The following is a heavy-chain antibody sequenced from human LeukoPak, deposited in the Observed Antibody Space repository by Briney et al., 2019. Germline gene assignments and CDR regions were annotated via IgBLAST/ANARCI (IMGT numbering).Heavy chain of an antibody. CDR2: IYTSGST. CDR3: ARVSAGGWELSSGPGFDP. J-gene: IGHJ5*02. V-gene: IGHV4-61*02. CDR1: GGSISSGSYY. D-gene: IGHD1-26*01. Sequence: PSQTLSLTCTVSGGSISSGSYYWSWIRQPAGTGLEWIGRIYTSGSTHYNPSLKSRVTISVDTSKNQFSLKLSSVTAADTAVYYCARVSAGGWELSSGPGFDPWGQGTLVTVSS.